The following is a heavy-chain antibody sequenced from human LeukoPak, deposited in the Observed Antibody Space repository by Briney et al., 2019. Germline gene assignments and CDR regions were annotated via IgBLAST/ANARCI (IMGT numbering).Heavy chain of an antibody. J-gene: IGHJ4*02. CDR2: IYSGGTT. Sequence: GGSLRLSCAASGFTFSSYWMSWVRQAPGKGLEWVSGIYSGGTTYYADSVKGRFTISRDNSKNTLYLQMNSLRAEDTAVYYCARVLYSGSYSFDYWGQGSLVTVSS. V-gene: IGHV3-66*01. CDR1: GFTFSSYW. CDR3: ARVLYSGSYSFDY. D-gene: IGHD1-26*01.